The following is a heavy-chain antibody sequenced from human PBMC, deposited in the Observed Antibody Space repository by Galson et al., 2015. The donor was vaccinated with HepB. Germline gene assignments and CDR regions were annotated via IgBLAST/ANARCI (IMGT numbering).Heavy chain of an antibody. Sequence: SLRLSCAASGFAFDRYWMHWVRQAPGKGLVWVSRINTDGSDINYAGSVEGRFTISRDNAKNTLYLQMNTLRAEDTAIYYCVRDAPTAFFDYWGQGTRVTVSS. J-gene: IGHJ4*02. D-gene: IGHD4-11*01. V-gene: IGHV3-74*01. CDR1: GFAFDRYW. CDR2: INTDGSDI. CDR3: VRDAPTAFFDY.